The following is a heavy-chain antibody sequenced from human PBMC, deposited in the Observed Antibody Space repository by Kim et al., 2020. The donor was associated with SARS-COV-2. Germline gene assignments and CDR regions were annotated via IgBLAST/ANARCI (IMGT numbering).Heavy chain of an antibody. J-gene: IGHJ4*02. Sequence: NTNYAQKLQGRVTMTTDTSTSTAYMELRSLRSDDTAVYYCARDEEGSMDYWGQGTLVTVSS. CDR2: NT. CDR3: ARDEEGSMDY. V-gene: IGHV1-18*01. D-gene: IGHD2-2*01.